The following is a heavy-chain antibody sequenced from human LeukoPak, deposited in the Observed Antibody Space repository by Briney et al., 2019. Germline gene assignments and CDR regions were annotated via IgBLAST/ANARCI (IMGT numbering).Heavy chain of an antibody. CDR2: ISYDGSNK. Sequence: QPGRSLRLSCAASGFTFSSYAMHWVRQAPGKGLEWVAVISYDGSNKYYADSVKGRFTISRDNSKNTLYLQMSSLRAEDTAVYYCARDQGIAADGTFHHWGQGTLVTVSS. D-gene: IGHD6-13*01. J-gene: IGHJ1*01. CDR1: GFTFSSYA. CDR3: ARDQGIAADGTFHH. V-gene: IGHV3-30-3*01.